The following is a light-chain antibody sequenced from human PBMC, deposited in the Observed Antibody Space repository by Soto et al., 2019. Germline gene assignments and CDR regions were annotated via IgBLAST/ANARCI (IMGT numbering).Light chain of an antibody. Sequence: NFLLTQPHSVSESPGKTVTISCTRSSGSIASNYVQWYQQRPGSAPTTVIYEDNQRPSGVPARFSSSIDSSSTSASLTISGLKSEDEADYSFQSYESSNHVFGGGTKLTVL. CDR1: SGSIASNY. J-gene: IGLJ2*01. CDR2: EDN. V-gene: IGLV6-57*04. CDR3: QSYESSNHV.